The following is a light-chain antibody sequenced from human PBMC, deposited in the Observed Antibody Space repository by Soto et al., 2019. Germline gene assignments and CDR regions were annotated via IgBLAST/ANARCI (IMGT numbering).Light chain of an antibody. V-gene: IGKV1-9*01. CDR1: EDIGIY. J-gene: IGKJ1*01. CDR3: QQLSSYPVT. CDR2: AAS. Sequence: IQLTQSPSSLSASVGDRVTITCRAREDIGIYLAWYQQKPGKAPNLLIYAASSLQRGVPSRFSGSGSGTDFTLTIRSLQPEDFATYHCQQLSSYPVTFGQGTKVELK.